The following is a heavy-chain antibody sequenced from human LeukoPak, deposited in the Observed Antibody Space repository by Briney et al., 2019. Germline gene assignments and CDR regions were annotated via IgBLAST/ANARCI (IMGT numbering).Heavy chain of an antibody. CDR1: GGSFSGYY. D-gene: IGHD2-15*01. J-gene: IGHJ5*02. CDR3: ARVDGSCSGGSCPSGNWFDP. V-gene: IGHV4-34*01. Sequence: SETLSLTCAVYGGSFSGYYWSWIRQPPGRGLEWIGEINHSGSTNYNPSLKSRVTISVDTSKNQFSLKLNSVTAADTAVYYCARVDGSCSGGSCPSGNWFDPWGQGTLVTVSS. CDR2: INHSGST.